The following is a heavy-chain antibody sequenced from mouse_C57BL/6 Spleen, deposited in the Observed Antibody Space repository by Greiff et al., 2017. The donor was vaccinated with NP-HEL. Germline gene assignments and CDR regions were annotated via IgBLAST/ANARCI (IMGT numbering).Heavy chain of an antibody. Sequence: VQLQQPGAELVKPGASVKLSCKASGYTFTSYWMQWVKQRPGQGLEWIGEIDPSGSYTNYNQKFKGKATLTVDTSSSTAYMQLSSLTSEDSAVDSCAREGGNDGPFAYWGQGTLVTVSA. CDR1: GYTFTSYW. J-gene: IGHJ3*01. D-gene: IGHD2-3*01. CDR2: IDPSGSYT. V-gene: IGHV1-50*01. CDR3: AREGGNDGPFAY.